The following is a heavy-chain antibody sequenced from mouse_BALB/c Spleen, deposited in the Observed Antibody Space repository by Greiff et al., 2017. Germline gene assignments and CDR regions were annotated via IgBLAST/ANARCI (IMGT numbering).Heavy chain of an antibody. V-gene: IGHV5-6-5*01. CDR3: ARGGGDYDVAWFAY. J-gene: IGHJ3*01. D-gene: IGHD2-4*01. CDR1: GFTFSSYA. CDR2: ISSGGST. Sequence: EVQLVESGGGLVKPGGSLKLSCAASGFTFSSYAMSWVRQTPEKRLEWVASISSGGSTYYPDSVKGRFTISRDNARNILYLQMSSLRSEDTAMYYCARGGGDYDVAWFAYWGQGTLVTVSA.